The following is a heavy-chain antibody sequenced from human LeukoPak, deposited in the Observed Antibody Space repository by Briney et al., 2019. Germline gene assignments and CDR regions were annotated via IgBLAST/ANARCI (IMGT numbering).Heavy chain of an antibody. CDR2: INHSGST. J-gene: IGHJ4*02. CDR1: GGSFSGYY. CDR3: ARGQYYYGSGSYYRSDFDC. Sequence: SETLSLTCAVYGGSFSGYYWSWIRQPPGKGLEWIGEINHSGSTNYNPSLKSRVTISVDTSKNQFSLKLSSVTAADTAVYYCARGQYYYGSGSYYRSDFDCWGQGTLVTVSS. D-gene: IGHD3-10*01. V-gene: IGHV4-34*01.